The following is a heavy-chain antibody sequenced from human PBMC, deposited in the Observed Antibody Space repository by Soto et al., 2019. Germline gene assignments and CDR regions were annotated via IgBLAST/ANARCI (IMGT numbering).Heavy chain of an antibody. CDR1: AFTFSDYY. J-gene: IGHJ6*02. D-gene: IGHD2-21*01. Sequence: QEQLVESGGGLVKPGGSLRLSCAASAFTFSDYYMSWIRQAPGKGLEWVSYISTSSSYTNYGDSVKGRFTISRDNAKNSLYLQMNSLRAEDTVVYYCARRQRLGGILDKKAYGLDVWGQGTTVTVS. CDR2: ISTSSSYT. V-gene: IGHV3-11*06. CDR3: ARRQRLGGILDKKAYGLDV.